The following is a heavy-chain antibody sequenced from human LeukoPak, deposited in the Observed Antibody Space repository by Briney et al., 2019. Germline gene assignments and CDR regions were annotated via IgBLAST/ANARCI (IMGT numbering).Heavy chain of an antibody. CDR3: ARADYYYDSSGYTYLFDY. CDR2: ISGSGGST. CDR1: GFTFSSYA. J-gene: IGHJ4*02. V-gene: IGHV3-23*01. D-gene: IGHD3-22*01. Sequence: GGSLRLSCAASGFTFSSYAMSWVRQAPGKGLEWVSAISGSGGSTYYADSVKGRFTISRDNSKNTLYLQMNSLRAEDTAVYYCARADYYYDSSGYTYLFDYWGQGILVTVSS.